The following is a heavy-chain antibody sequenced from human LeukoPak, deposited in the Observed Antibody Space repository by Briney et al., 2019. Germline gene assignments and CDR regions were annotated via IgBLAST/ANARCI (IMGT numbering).Heavy chain of an antibody. Sequence: GGSLRLPCAASGFTFSSYAMHWVRQAPGKGLEWVAVISYDGSNKYYADSVKGRFTISRDNSKNTLYLQMNSLRAEDTAVYYCAREFQQWLPNRIGYFQHWGQGTLVTVSS. J-gene: IGHJ1*01. CDR3: AREFQQWLPNRIGYFQH. CDR2: ISYDGSNK. V-gene: IGHV3-30-3*01. D-gene: IGHD6-19*01. CDR1: GFTFSSYA.